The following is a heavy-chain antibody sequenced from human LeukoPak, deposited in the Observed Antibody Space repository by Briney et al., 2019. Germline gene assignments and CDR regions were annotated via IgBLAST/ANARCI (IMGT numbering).Heavy chain of an antibody. CDR1: GFSFSTYS. J-gene: IGHJ4*02. CDR2: ISTSSTTI. CDR3: ANEIRPNDH. D-gene: IGHD4-17*01. Sequence: GGSLRLSCAASGFSFSTYSMNWVRQAPGKGPEWVSYISTSSTTIYYGDSAKGRFTISRDNAKNSLYLQMNSLRPEDTAVYYCANEIRPNDHWGQGTLVTVSS. V-gene: IGHV3-48*01.